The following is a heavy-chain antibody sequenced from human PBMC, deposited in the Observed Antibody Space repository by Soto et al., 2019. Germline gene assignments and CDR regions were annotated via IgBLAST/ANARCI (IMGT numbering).Heavy chain of an antibody. Sequence: TGGSLRLSCAASGFTFSSYGMHWVRQAPGKGLEWVAVISYDGSNKYYADSVKGRFTISRDNSKNTLYLQMNSLRAEDTAVYYWAKIYYYDSSGYYPDAFDIWGQGTMVTVSS. J-gene: IGHJ3*02. CDR3: AKIYYYDSSGYYPDAFDI. V-gene: IGHV3-30*18. CDR1: GFTFSSYG. CDR2: ISYDGSNK. D-gene: IGHD3-22*01.